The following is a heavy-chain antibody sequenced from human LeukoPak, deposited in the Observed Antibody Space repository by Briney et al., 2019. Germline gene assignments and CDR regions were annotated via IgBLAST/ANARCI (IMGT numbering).Heavy chain of an antibody. J-gene: IGHJ4*02. D-gene: IGHD2-21*02. CDR1: GFTFSNYA. CDR2: ISGSGGNT. Sequence: PGGSLRLSCAASGFTFSNYAMGWVRQAPGKGLEWVSAISGSGGNTYYADSVKGRFTISRDNSKNTLYLQMNSLRAEDTAVYYCAKEPAYCGGDCYFWGQGTLVTVSS. CDR3: AKEPAYCGGDCYF. V-gene: IGHV3-23*01.